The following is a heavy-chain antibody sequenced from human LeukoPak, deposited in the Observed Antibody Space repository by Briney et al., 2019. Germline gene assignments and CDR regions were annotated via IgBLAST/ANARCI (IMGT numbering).Heavy chain of an antibody. CDR1: GFTFSSYG. CDR2: IWYDGSNK. D-gene: IGHD2-15*01. J-gene: IGHJ3*02. Sequence: GGSLRLSCAASGFTFSSYGMHWVRQAPGKGLEWVAVIWYDGSNKYYADSVKGQFTISRDNSKNTLYLQMNSLRAEDTAVYYCAKDHSGSPGAFDIWGQGTMVTVSS. V-gene: IGHV3-33*06. CDR3: AKDHSGSPGAFDI.